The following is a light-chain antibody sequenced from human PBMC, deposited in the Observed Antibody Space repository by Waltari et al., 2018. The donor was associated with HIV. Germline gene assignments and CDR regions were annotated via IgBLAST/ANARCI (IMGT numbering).Light chain of an antibody. CDR3: QQFGSSTWT. CDR2: GAS. J-gene: IGKJ1*01. Sequence: EIVLTQSPGTLSLSPGERATLSCRASQSVSSSYLAWYQQKPGQAPRLVIYGASSRATGIPDRFSGSGSGIDFTLTISRLEPEDFAVYYCQQFGSSTWTFGQGTKVEIK. CDR1: QSVSSSY. V-gene: IGKV3-20*01.